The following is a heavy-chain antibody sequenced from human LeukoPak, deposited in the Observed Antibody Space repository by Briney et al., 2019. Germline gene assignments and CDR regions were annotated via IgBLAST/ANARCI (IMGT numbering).Heavy chain of an antibody. Sequence: PAGGSLRLSCAASGFTFSDSAIHWVRQASGKGLEWVGRIRTKPNNYATSYAASVAGRFALSRDDSKNTAYLQMNSLKTEDTAVYYCTTSFDWLLDNWGQGTLVTVSS. CDR2: IRTKPNNYAT. CDR1: GFTFSDSA. CDR3: TTSFDWLLDN. D-gene: IGHD3-9*01. V-gene: IGHV3-73*01. J-gene: IGHJ4*02.